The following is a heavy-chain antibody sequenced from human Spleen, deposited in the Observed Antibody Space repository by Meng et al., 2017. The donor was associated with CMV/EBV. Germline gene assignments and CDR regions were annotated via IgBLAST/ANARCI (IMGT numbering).Heavy chain of an antibody. CDR3: VRYIARGAGRRWFDP. Sequence: SQTLSLTCAISGDSASSNSATWNWIRQSPSRGLEWLGRTYHRTKWSYDYAISVKSRITINPDTSKNQFSLQLNSVTPEDTAVYYCVRYIARGAGRRWFDPWGQGTLVTVSS. CDR1: GDSASSNSAT. V-gene: IGHV6-1*01. D-gene: IGHD3-10*01. CDR2: TYHRTKWSY. J-gene: IGHJ5*02.